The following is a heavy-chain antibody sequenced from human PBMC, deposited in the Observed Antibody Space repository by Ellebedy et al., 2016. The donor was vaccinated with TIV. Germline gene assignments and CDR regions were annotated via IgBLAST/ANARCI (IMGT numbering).Heavy chain of an antibody. D-gene: IGHD6-19*01. CDR2: IGSSAYST. J-gene: IGHJ3*02. V-gene: IGHV3-23*01. CDR1: EFNFGGHA. Sequence: GESLKISCAASEFNFGGHAMKWVRQPPGKGLEWVSSIGSSAYSTHYEDSVKGRFTISRDNSRNTLYLQMNRLSGEDTAVYFCAKDVRYTTGWGGALDIWGQGAMVTVSS. CDR3: AKDVRYTTGWGGALDI.